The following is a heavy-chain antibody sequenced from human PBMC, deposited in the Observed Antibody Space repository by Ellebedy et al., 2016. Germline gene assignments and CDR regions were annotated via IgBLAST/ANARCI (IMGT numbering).Heavy chain of an antibody. V-gene: IGHV3-66*01. J-gene: IGHJ3*02. Sequence: GGSLRLSXGVSGFAVSANDMTWVRRASGKGLEWVSVIYGGRKTFYAGSDGSAFYADSVKGRFTVSRDEGDNTLYLELNSLRTEDTGVYYCARTNLFDSPGMDAAFDIWGQGTMVTVSS. D-gene: IGHD3-22*01. CDR3: ARTNLFDSPGMDAAFDI. CDR1: GFAVSAND. CDR2: IYGGRKTFYAGSDGSA.